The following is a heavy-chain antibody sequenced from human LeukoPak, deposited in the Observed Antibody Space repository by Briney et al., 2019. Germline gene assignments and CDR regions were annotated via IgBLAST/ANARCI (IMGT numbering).Heavy chain of an antibody. Sequence: SETLSLTCAVYGGSFSGYYWSWIRQPPGKGLEWIGEINHSGSTNYNPSLKSRVTISVDTSKNQFSLKLSSVTAADTAVYYCARGLGSYSYYYYYMDVWGKGTTVTVS. CDR3: ARGLGSYSYYYYYMDV. J-gene: IGHJ6*03. CDR2: INHSGST. D-gene: IGHD1-26*01. CDR1: GGSFSGYY. V-gene: IGHV4-34*01.